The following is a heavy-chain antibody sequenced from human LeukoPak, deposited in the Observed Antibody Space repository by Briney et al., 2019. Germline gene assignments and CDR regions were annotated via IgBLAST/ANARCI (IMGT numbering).Heavy chain of an antibody. CDR3: AKDPRLWELDY. D-gene: IGHD1-26*01. J-gene: IGHJ4*02. V-gene: IGHV3-30-3*01. Sequence: GGSLRLSCAASGFTFSSYAMHWVRQAPGKGLEWVAVISYDGSNKYYADSVKGRFTISRDNSKNTLYLQMNSLRAEDTAVYYCAKDPRLWELDYWGQGTLVTVSS. CDR1: GFTFSSYA. CDR2: ISYDGSNK.